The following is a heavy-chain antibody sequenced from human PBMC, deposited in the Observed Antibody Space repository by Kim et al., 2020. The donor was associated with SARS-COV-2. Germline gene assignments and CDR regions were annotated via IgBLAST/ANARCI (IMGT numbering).Heavy chain of an antibody. J-gene: IGHJ6*03. D-gene: IGHD1-1*01. V-gene: IGHV3-9*01. Sequence: GGSLRLSCAASGFTFDDYAMHWVRQAPGKGLEWVSGISWNSGSIGYADSVKGRFTISRDNAKNSLYLQMNSLRAEDTALYYCAKGGPNWNPYYYYMDVWGKGTTVTVSS. CDR3: AKGGPNWNPYYYYMDV. CDR2: ISWNSGSI. CDR1: GFTFDDYA.